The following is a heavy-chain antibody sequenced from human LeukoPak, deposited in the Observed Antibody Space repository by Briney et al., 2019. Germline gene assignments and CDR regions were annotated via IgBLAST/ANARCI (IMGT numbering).Heavy chain of an antibody. D-gene: IGHD6-13*01. Sequence: WGSLRLSCATSGFTFSSYDMHWVRQATGKGLDWVSAIDIAGDTYYPGSVKGRFTISRENAKNSLYLQMNSLRAGDTAVYYCARVAAAGKGFDYWGQGTLVTVSS. V-gene: IGHV3-13*01. CDR3: ARVAAAGKGFDY. CDR1: GFTFSSYD. J-gene: IGHJ4*02. CDR2: IDIAGDT.